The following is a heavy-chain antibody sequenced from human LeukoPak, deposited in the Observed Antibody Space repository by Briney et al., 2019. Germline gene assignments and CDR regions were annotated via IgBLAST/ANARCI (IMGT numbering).Heavy chain of an antibody. V-gene: IGHV5-51*01. CDR1: GYSFTSYW. J-gene: IGHJ4*02. CDR3: ARRVGYYYDSSGYYYFDY. CDR2: IYPGDSDT. Sequence: RGESLKISCKGSGYSFTSYWIGWVRQMPGKGLEWMGIIYPGDSDTRYSPSFQGQVTISADKSISTAYLQWSSLKASDTAMYYCARRVGYYYDSSGYYYFDYWGQGTLVTVSS. D-gene: IGHD3-22*01.